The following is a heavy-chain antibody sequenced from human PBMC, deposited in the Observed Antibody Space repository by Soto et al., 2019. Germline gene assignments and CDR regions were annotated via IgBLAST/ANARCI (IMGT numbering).Heavy chain of an antibody. CDR2: INTYNGDT. CDR3: ARRYGSCFDY. CDR1: GYTFTSYN. Sequence: ASVKVSCKASGYTFTSYNINWVRQAPGQGLEWMGWINTYNGDTDYPQKLQGRVTLTTDTSTSTAYMELRSLRSDDTAVYYCARRYGSCFDYWGQGTLVTVSS. V-gene: IGHV1-18*01. D-gene: IGHD5-18*01. J-gene: IGHJ4*02.